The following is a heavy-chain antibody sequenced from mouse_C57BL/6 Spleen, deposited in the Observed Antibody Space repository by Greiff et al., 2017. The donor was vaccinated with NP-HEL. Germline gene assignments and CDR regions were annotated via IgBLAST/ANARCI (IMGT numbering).Heavy chain of an antibody. CDR2: ISSGSSTI. CDR3: ARDGYYGSSYAMDY. Sequence: EVHLVESGGGLVKPGGSLKLSCAASGFTFSDYGMHWVRQAPEKGLEWVAYISSGSSTIYYADTVKGRFTISRDNAKNTLFLQMTSLRSEDTAMYYCARDGYYGSSYAMDYWGQGTSVTVSS. J-gene: IGHJ4*01. D-gene: IGHD1-1*01. CDR1: GFTFSDYG. V-gene: IGHV5-17*01.